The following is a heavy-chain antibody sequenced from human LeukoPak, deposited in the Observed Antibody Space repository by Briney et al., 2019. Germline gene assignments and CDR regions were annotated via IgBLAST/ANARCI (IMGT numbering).Heavy chain of an antibody. J-gene: IGHJ5*02. CDR2: NNPSGGST. D-gene: IGHD3-3*01. CDR3: ARDGDYDFWSGYYTGTNWFDP. V-gene: IGHV1-46*01. CDR1: GYTFTSYY. Sequence: GASVKVSCKASGYTFTSYYMHWVRQAPGQGLEWMGINNPSGGSTSYAQKFQGRVTMTRDTSTSTVYMELSSLRSEDTAVYYCARDGDYDFWSGYYTGTNWFDPWGQGTLVTVSS.